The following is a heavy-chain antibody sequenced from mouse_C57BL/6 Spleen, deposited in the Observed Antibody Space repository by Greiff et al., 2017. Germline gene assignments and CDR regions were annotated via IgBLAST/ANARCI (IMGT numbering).Heavy chain of an antibody. D-gene: IGHD1-2*01. CDR2: IFPGDGDT. J-gene: IGHJ2*01. CDR1: GYAFSSSW. Sequence: VQLQQSGPELVKPGASVKISCKASGYAFSSSWMNWVKQRPGKGLEWIGRIFPGDGDTNYNGKFKGKATLTADKSSSTAYMQLSSLTSEDSAVYFCARYRLNYVDYWGQGTTLTVSS. V-gene: IGHV1-82*01. CDR3: ARYRLNYVDY.